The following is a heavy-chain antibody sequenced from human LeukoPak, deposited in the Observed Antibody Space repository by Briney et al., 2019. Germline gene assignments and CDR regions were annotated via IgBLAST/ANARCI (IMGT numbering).Heavy chain of an antibody. V-gene: IGHV4-31*03. CDR3: ARTITGETTILFDY. D-gene: IGHD4-11*01. CDR2: IYYSGST. CDR1: GGSISSSSYY. J-gene: IGHJ4*02. Sequence: PSETLSLTCTVSGGSISSSSYYWGWIRQHPGKGLEWIGYIYYSGSTYYNPSLKSRVTISVDTSKNQFSLKLSSVTAADTAVYYCARTITGETTILFDYWGQGTLVTVSS.